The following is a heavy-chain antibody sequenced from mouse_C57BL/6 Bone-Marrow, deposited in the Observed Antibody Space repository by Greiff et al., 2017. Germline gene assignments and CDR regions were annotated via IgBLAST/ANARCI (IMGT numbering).Heavy chain of an antibody. Sequence: QVQLQQPGAELVMPGASVKLSCKASGYTFTSYWMHWVKQRPGQGLEWIGEIDPSDSYTNYNQKFKGKSTLTVDKSSSAAYMQLSSLTSEDSAVDYCARRLITTVVAYFDYWGQGTTLTVSS. CDR1: GYTFTSYW. CDR2: IDPSDSYT. V-gene: IGHV1-69*01. CDR3: ARRLITTVVAYFDY. J-gene: IGHJ2*01. D-gene: IGHD1-1*01.